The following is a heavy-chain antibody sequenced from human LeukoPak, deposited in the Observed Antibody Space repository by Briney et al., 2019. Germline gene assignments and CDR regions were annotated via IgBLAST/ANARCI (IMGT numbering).Heavy chain of an antibody. J-gene: IGHJ4*02. CDR1: GFTLSTNA. D-gene: IGHD3-16*01. CDR3: ASGAGGCYFDY. Sequence: GGSLRLSCLTSGFTLSTNAMSWVRQAPGKGLEWISGISGSGASTYYADSVKGRFTISRDDSRNTLYLQMNSLRGDDTAVYYCASGAGGCYFDYWGQGTLVTVSS. CDR2: ISGSGAST. V-gene: IGHV3-23*01.